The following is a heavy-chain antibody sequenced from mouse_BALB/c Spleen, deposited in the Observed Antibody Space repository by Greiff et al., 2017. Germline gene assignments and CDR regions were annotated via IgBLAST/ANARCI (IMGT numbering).Heavy chain of an antibody. V-gene: IGHV14-3*02. Sequence: EVQLVESGAELVKPGASVKLSCTASGFNIKDTYMHWVKQRPEQGLEWIGRIDPANGNTKYDPKFQGKATITADTSSNTAYLQLSSLTSEDTAVYYCARSARLAWFAYWGQGTLVTVSA. CDR3: ARSARLAWFAY. CDR2: IDPANGNT. J-gene: IGHJ3*01. CDR1: GFNIKDTY. D-gene: IGHD1-2*01.